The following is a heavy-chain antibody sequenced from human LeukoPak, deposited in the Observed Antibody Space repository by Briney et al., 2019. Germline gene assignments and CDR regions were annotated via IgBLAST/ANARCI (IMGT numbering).Heavy chain of an antibody. Sequence: GGSLRLSRAASGFTFSSYAMSWVRQAPDKGLEWVAVISYDGSNKYYADSVKGRFTISRDNSKNTLYLQMNSLRAEDTAVYYCAKLRPSTLTGDDHFDYWGQGTLVTVSS. J-gene: IGHJ4*02. CDR3: AKLRPSTLTGDDHFDY. CDR2: ISYDGSNK. CDR1: GFTFSSYA. D-gene: IGHD7-27*01. V-gene: IGHV3-30*18.